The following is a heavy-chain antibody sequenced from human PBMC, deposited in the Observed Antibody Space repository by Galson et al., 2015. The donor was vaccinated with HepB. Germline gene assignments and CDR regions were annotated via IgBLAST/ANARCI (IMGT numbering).Heavy chain of an antibody. J-gene: IGHJ6*02. CDR3: ARGSYGHRYYYYYGMDV. CDR1: GYTFTSYG. CDR2: ISAYNGNT. V-gene: IGHV1-18*01. Sequence: SVKVSCKASGYTFTSYGISWVRQAPGQGLEWMGWISAYNGNTNYAQKLQGRVTMTTDTSTSTAYMELRSLRSDDTAVYYCARGSYGHRYYYYYGMDVWGQGTTVTVSS. D-gene: IGHD5-18*01.